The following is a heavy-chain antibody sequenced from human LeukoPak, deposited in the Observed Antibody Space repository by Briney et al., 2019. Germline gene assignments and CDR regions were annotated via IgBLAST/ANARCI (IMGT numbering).Heavy chain of an antibody. V-gene: IGHV3-23*01. D-gene: IGHD5-12*01. J-gene: IGHJ5*02. CDR2: ISGSGGST. CDR3: AKGKVDQYNWFDP. Sequence: GGSLRLSCAASGFTFSSYAMSWARQAAGKGLEWVSAISGSGGSTYYADSVKGRFTISRDNSKNTLYLQMNSLRAEDTAVYYCAKGKVDQYNWFDPWGQGTLVTVSS. CDR1: GFTFSSYA.